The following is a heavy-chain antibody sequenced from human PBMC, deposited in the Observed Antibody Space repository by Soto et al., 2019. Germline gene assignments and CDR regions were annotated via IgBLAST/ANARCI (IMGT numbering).Heavy chain of an antibody. CDR1: GFSLTTTGVG. V-gene: IGHV2-5*02. D-gene: IGHD2-2*02. CDR2: VYWDDDE. J-gene: IGHJ5*01. CDR3: AHRLGYCSSTSCDSWFDS. Sequence: QITLKESGPTLVRPTQTLTLTCTFSGFSLTTTGVGVGWVRQSPQKTLEWLALVYWDDDERYSPYLKNRLTIPKDASKNQVIFTMTNMDPVDTGTYFCAHRLGYCSSTSCDSWFDSWGQGTLVTVSS.